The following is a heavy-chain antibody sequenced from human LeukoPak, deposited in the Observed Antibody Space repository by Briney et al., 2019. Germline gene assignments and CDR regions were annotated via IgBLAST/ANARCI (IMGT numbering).Heavy chain of an antibody. CDR1: GYTFTGYY. J-gene: IGHJ5*01. CDR2: INPNSGGT. Sequence: ASVKVSCKASGYTFTGYYMHWVRQAPGQGLEWMGWINPNSGGTNYAQKFQGRVTMTRDTSISTAYMEPSRLISDDTAVYYCARDPVGLWFGRAQNWFDSWGQGILVTVSS. D-gene: IGHD3-10*01. V-gene: IGHV1-2*02. CDR3: ARDPVGLWFGRAQNWFDS.